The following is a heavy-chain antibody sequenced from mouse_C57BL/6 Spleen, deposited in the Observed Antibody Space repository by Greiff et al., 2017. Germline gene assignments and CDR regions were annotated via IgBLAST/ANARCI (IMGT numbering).Heavy chain of an antibody. CDR1: GYTFTSYW. V-gene: IGHV1-50*01. CDR3: ARTGTQGFDY. CDR2: IDPSDSYT. Sequence: QVQLQQPGAELVKPGASVKLSCKASGYTFTSYWMQWVKQRPGQGLEWIGEIDPSDSYTNYNQKFKGKATLTVDTSSSTAYMQLSSLTSEDSAVYYCARTGTQGFDYWGQGTTLTVSS. D-gene: IGHD4-1*01. J-gene: IGHJ2*01.